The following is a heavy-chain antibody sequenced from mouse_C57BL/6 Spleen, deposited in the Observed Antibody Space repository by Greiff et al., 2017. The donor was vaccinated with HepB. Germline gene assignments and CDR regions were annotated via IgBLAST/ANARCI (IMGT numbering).Heavy chain of an antibody. Sequence: DVQLQESVAELVRPGASVKLSCTASGFNIKNTYMPWVKQRPEQGLEWIGRIDPANGNTKYAPKFQGKATITADTSSNTAYLQLSSLTSEDTAIYYCARERPYSKGGTWFAYWGQGTLVTVSA. CDR3: ARERPYSKGGTWFAY. CDR1: GFNIKNTY. D-gene: IGHD2-5*01. V-gene: IGHV14-3*01. CDR2: IDPANGNT. J-gene: IGHJ3*01.